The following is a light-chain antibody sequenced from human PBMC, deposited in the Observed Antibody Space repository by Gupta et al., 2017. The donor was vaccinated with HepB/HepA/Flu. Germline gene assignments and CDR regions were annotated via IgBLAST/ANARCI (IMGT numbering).Light chain of an antibody. J-gene: IGKJ4*01. CDR3: QQRSNWPLT. CDR1: QSVSSY. V-gene: IGKV3-11*01. CDR2: DAS. Sequence: ETVLTQSPATLSLSPGERATLSCRASQSVSSYLAWYQQKPDQAPRLLIYDASNRATGIPARFSGSGSETDFTLTISSLEPEDFAVYYCQQRSNWPLTFGGGTKVEIK.